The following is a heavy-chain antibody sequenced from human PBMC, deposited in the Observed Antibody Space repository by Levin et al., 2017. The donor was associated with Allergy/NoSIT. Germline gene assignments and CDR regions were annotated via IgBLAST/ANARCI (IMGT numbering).Heavy chain of an antibody. CDR1: GFTFSRYN. Sequence: GESLKISCAASGFTFSRYNMNWVRQAPGKGLEWISYITTGSSTIYYADSVKGRFTISRDNARNSLYLQMNGLGDEDTALYYCARDRTGSYHYDMDVWGQGTTVTVSS. CDR2: ITTGSSTI. V-gene: IGHV3-48*02. J-gene: IGHJ6*02. CDR3: ARDRTGSYHYDMDV.